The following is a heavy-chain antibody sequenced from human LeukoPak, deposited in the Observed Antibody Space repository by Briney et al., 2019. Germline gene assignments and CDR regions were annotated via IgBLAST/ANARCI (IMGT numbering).Heavy chain of an antibody. J-gene: IGHJ5*02. CDR3: ARAMVRGVILPFDP. CDR1: GGSISSGRYY. Sequence: SETLSLTCTVSGGSISSGRYYWSWIRQPAGKGLEWIGRIYTSGSTNYNPSLKSRVTISVDTSKNQFSLKLSSVTAADTAVYYCARAMVRGVILPFDPWGQGTLVTVSS. V-gene: IGHV4-61*02. CDR2: IYTSGST. D-gene: IGHD3-10*01.